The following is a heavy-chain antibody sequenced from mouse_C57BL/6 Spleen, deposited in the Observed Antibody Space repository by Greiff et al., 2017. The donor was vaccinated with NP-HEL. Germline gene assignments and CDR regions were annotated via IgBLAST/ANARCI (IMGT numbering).Heavy chain of an antibody. D-gene: IGHD1-1*01. Sequence: QVQLKESGAELMKPGASVKLSCKATGYTFTGYWIEWVKQRPGHGLEWIGEILPGSGSTNYNEKFKGKATFTADTSSNTAYMQLSSLTTEDSAIYYCARSHYYYGSSPYAMDYWGQGTSVTVSS. V-gene: IGHV1-9*01. CDR2: ILPGSGST. CDR3: ARSHYYYGSSPYAMDY. CDR1: GYTFTGYW. J-gene: IGHJ4*01.